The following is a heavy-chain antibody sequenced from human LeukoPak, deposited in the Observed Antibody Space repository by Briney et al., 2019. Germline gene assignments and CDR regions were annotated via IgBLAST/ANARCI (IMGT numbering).Heavy chain of an antibody. Sequence: SETLSLTCTVPGGSMSSYYWSWTRQAAGRGLEWVGRVYTNGVTIYNPSLSSRVTMSVDTSMNRFSLKVSSVTAADTAVYYCARNGPGGGYDNYYMDVWGKGTTVTVSS. V-gene: IGHV4-4*07. CDR3: ARNGPGGGYDNYYMDV. CDR2: VYTNGVT. CDR1: GGSMSSYY. D-gene: IGHD2-15*01. J-gene: IGHJ6*03.